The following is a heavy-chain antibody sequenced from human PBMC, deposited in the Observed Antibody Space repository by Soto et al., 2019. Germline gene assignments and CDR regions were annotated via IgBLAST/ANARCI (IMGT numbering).Heavy chain of an antibody. CDR2: IYYSGST. V-gene: IGHV4-61*01. D-gene: IGHD3-3*01. Sequence: SETLSLTCTVSGGSVSSGIHYWSWIRQPPGKGLEWIGYIYYSGSTHHNPSLKSRVTISIDMSKNQFSLKLNSVTAADTAVYYCARDFSYFDYWGRGTLVTVSS. CDR3: ARDFSYFDY. CDR1: GGSVSSGIHY. J-gene: IGHJ4*02.